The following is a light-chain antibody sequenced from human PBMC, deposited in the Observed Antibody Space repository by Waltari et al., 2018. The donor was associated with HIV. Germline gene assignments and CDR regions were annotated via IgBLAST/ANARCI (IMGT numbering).Light chain of an antibody. J-gene: IGLJ2*01. V-gene: IGLV2-14*03. CDR2: DVS. CDR1: SSDVGGSNY. CDR3: SSYTSSSTWV. Sequence: QSPLTQPASVSGSPGPSITISCTGTSSDVGGSNYVPWYQQHPGKAPKLMIYDVSNRPSGVSNRFSGSKSGNTASLTISGLQAEDEADYYCSSYTSSSTWVFGGGTKLTVL.